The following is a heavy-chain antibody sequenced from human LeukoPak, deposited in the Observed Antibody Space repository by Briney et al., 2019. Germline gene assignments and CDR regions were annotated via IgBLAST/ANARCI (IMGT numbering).Heavy chain of an antibody. CDR3: ARGGYLYYGLDV. CDR2: IWYDGSNK. J-gene: IGHJ6*02. Sequence: GGSLRLSCAASGFTFSTYGMHWVRQAPGNGLEWVAFIWYDGSNKYYADSVKGRFTISRDNAKNSLHLQMNSLRAEDTAVYYCARGGYLYYGLDVWGQGTTVTVSS. V-gene: IGHV3-33*01. CDR1: GFTFSTYG. D-gene: IGHD5-12*01.